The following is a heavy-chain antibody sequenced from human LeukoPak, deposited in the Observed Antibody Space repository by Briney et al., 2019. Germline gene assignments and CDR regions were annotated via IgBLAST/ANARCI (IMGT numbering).Heavy chain of an antibody. D-gene: IGHD1-26*01. V-gene: IGHV4-34*01. Sequence: SETLSLTCAVHGGSFSGYYGSWIRQPPRKGLEWIGEINHSGSTNYNPSLKSRVTISVDTAKNQFSLNLDSGTAADTAVYYCARLRRREFDYWGPGTVVTVS. CDR1: GGSFSGYY. CDR2: INHSGST. CDR3: ARLRRREFDY. J-gene: IGHJ4*01.